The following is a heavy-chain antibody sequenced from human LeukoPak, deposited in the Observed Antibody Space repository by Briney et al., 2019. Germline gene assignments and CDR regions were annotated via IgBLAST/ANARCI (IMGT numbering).Heavy chain of an antibody. Sequence: PSETLSLTCTVSGGSISSSSYYWGWIRQPPGKGLEWIGSIYYSGSTNYNPSLKSRVTISVDTSKNQFSLKLSSVTAADTAVYYCARDRLGLVGGSYERSWGQGTLVTVSS. D-gene: IGHD1-26*01. CDR3: ARDRLGLVGGSYERS. J-gene: IGHJ4*02. CDR1: GGSISSSSYY. CDR2: IYYSGST. V-gene: IGHV4-39*07.